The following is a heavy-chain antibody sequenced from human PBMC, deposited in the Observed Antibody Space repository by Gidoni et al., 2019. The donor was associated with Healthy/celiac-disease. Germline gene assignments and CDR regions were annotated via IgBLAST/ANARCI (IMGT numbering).Heavy chain of an antibody. J-gene: IGHJ5*02. D-gene: IGHD2-2*01. CDR3: ARDKKYCSSTSCYEEDWFDP. CDR1: GYSISSGYY. Sequence: QVQLQESGPGLVKPSETLSLTCTVSGYSISSGYYWGWIRQPPGKGLEWIGSIYHSGSTYYNPSLKSRVTISVDTSKNQFSLKLSSVTAADTAVYYCARDKKYCSSTSCYEEDWFDPWGQGTLVTVSS. CDR2: IYHSGST. V-gene: IGHV4-38-2*02.